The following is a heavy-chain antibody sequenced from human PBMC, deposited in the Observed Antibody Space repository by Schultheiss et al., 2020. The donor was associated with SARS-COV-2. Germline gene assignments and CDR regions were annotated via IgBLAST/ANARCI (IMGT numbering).Heavy chain of an antibody. CDR3: AKSRSGEFEPWFDY. J-gene: IGHJ4*02. Sequence: GGSLRLSCAASGFTFSSYGMHWVRQAPGKGLEWVAVIWYDGSNKYYADSVKGRFTISRDNSKNTLYLQMNSLRAEDTAVYYCAKSRSGEFEPWFDYWGQGTLVTVSS. V-gene: IGHV3-33*06. CDR1: GFTFSSYG. D-gene: IGHD3-10*01. CDR2: IWYDGSNK.